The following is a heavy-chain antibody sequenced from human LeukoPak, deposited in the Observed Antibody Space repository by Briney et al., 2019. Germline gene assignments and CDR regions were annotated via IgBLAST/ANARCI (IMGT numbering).Heavy chain of an antibody. D-gene: IGHD1-26*01. CDR2: INPSGCNT. V-gene: IGHV1-46*01. J-gene: IGHJ5*02. CDR1: GYTFSSYY. Sequence: ASVKVSCKASGYTFSSYYMHWGRQAPGQGLEWMGIINPSGCNTNYAQKVHGRSTMTRDPTTSTVYMELSSLGSEDTAVYYWARGLGYSGSLNWFDPWGQGTLVTVSS. CDR3: ARGLGYSGSLNWFDP.